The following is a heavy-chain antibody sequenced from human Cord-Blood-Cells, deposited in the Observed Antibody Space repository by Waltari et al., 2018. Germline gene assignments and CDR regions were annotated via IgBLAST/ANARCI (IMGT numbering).Heavy chain of an antibody. CDR3: ASITHYYDSSGYYEYFQH. D-gene: IGHD3-22*01. CDR1: GGSFSGYY. J-gene: IGHJ1*01. V-gene: IGHV4-34*01. CDR2: LNHSGST. Sequence: QVQLQQWGAGLLKPSETLSLTCAVYGGSFSGYYWSWIRQPPGKGLEWIGELNHSGSTNYNPSLKSRVTISVDTSKNQFSLKLSSVTAADTAVYYCASITHYYDSSGYYEYFQHWGQGTLVTVSS.